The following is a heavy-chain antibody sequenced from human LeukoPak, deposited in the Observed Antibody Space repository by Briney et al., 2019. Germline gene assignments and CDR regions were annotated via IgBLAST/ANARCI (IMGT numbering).Heavy chain of an antibody. V-gene: IGHV4-34*01. CDR1: GVSFSGYY. Sequence: SETLSLTCAVYGVSFSGYYWSWISQPPGKGLEWLGEINHSGSTNFNPSLKSRVTISVDTSKHQFSLKMTYVPAAHTAVYFCARQGGAAAALNDYWGQGTLVSVSS. D-gene: IGHD6-13*01. CDR2: INHSGST. CDR3: ARQGGAAAALNDY. J-gene: IGHJ4*02.